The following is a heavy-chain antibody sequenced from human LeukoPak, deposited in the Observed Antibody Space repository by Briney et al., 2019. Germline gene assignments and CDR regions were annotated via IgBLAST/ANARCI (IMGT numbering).Heavy chain of an antibody. Sequence: GGSLRLSCAASGFTFSSYGMHWVRQAPGKGLEWVAVISYDGSNKYYADSVKGRFTISRDNSKNTLYLQMNSLRAEDTAVYYCAKDRWGSTSPDYWGQGTLVTVSS. D-gene: IGHD2-2*01. V-gene: IGHV3-30*18. CDR1: GFTFSSYG. CDR2: ISYDGSNK. J-gene: IGHJ4*02. CDR3: AKDRWGSTSPDY.